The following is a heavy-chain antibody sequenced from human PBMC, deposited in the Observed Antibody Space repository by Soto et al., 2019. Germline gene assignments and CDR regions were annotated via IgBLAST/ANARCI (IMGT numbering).Heavy chain of an antibody. J-gene: IGHJ6*04. CDR2: IYPGDSDT. D-gene: IGHD1-1*01. Sequence: GKGLEWMGIIYPGDSDTRYSPSFQGQVTISADKSISTAYLQWSSLKASDTAMYYCARSHENDRAYYFYGMAVRGYGTAVPVSS. V-gene: IGHV5-51*01. CDR3: ARSHENDRAYYFYGMAV.